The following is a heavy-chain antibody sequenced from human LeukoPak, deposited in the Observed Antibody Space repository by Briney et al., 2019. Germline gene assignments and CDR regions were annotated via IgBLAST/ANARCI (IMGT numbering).Heavy chain of an antibody. J-gene: IGHJ3*02. D-gene: IGHD3-16*01. CDR1: GGSISSGGYY. CDR2: IYYSGST. CDR3: ATYVWGTRGDAFDI. Sequence: SETLSLTCTVSGGSISSGGYYWSWIRQHPGKGLEWIGYIYYSGSTYYNPSLKSRVTISEDTSKNQFSLKLSSVTAADTAVYYCATYVWGTRGDAFDIWGQGTMVTVSS. V-gene: IGHV4-31*03.